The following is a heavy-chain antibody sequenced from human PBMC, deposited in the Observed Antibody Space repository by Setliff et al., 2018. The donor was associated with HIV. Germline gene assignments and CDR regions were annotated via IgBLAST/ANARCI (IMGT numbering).Heavy chain of an antibody. CDR3: ARAGRRHYYGSGSYAVFDY. J-gene: IGHJ4*02. D-gene: IGHD3-10*01. V-gene: IGHV3-13*01. CDR1: GFTFRSFD. Sequence: GSLRLSCAASGFTFRSFDMHWVRQAPGKGLEWVSCIGTLSDTYYPNSVKGRFTISRDNAKNSLYLQMNGLRAGDTAVYFCARAGRRHYYGSGSYAVFDYWGQGIVVTVSS. CDR2: IGTLSDT.